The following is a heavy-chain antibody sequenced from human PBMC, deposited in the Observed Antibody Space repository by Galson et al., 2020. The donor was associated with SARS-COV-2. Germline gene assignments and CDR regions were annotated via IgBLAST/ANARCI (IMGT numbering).Heavy chain of an antibody. V-gene: IGHV4-39*07. CDR3: AREATSSGWYNWFDP. CDR2: VLNSGTT. CDR1: GGSIRSSNYY. J-gene: IGHJ5*02. Sequence: SQTLSLTCTVSGGSIRSSNYYWGWIRQPPGKGLEWIGSVLNSGTTHYSPSLQSRVTISVDTSKNQFSLNLNSVTAADTAMYYCAREATSSGWYNWFDPWGQGTLVTVSS. D-gene: IGHD6-19*01.